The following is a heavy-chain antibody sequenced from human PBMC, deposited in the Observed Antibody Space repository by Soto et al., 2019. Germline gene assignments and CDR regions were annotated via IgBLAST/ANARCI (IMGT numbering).Heavy chain of an antibody. CDR1: GVTVSSNY. D-gene: IGHD5-18*01. CDR2: IYSGGST. Sequence: EVQLVESGGGLVQPGGSLRLSCAASGVTVSSNYMSWVRQAPGKGLEWVSVIYSGGSTYYADSVKGRFTISRDNSKNTLCCQMNSVGDEDTAVYYCACDGYNYGGGYFDYWGQGTLGTVSS. J-gene: IGHJ4*02. CDR3: ACDGYNYGGGYFDY. V-gene: IGHV3-66*01.